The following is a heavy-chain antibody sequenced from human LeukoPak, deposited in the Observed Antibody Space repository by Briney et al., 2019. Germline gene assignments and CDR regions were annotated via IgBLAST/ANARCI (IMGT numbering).Heavy chain of an antibody. D-gene: IGHD6-6*01. CDR2: INPNSGGT. CDR3: ARVEYSSSSRHDY. V-gene: IGHV1-2*06. J-gene: IGHJ4*02. Sequence: ASVKVSCKASGYTFTGYYMHRVRQAPGQGLEWMGRINPNSGGTNYAQKFQGRVTMTRDTSISTAYMELSRLRSDDTAVYYCARVEYSSSSRHDYRGQGTLVTVSS. CDR1: GYTFTGYY.